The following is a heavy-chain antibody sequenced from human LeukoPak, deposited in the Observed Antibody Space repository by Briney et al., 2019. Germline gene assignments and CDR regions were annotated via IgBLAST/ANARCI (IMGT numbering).Heavy chain of an antibody. Sequence: ASVKVSCKASGYTFTDYPMHWMRQAPGQRLEWMGWINTGDGNTKYSQEFQGRITITRDTSASTAYMELRSLRSDDTAVYYCARDLDWNYGESVNWFDPWGQGTLVTVSS. V-gene: IGHV1-3*04. CDR3: ARDLDWNYGESVNWFDP. CDR1: GYTFTDYP. D-gene: IGHD1-7*01. CDR2: INTGDGNT. J-gene: IGHJ5*02.